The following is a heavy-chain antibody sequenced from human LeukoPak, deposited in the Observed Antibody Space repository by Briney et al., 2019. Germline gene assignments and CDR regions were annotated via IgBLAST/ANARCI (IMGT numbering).Heavy chain of an antibody. CDR3: ARDQRSSSWYYYYGMDV. D-gene: IGHD6-13*01. J-gene: IGHJ6*02. Sequence: GGSLRLSCAASGFTFSSYWMSWVRQAPGKGLEWVANIKQDGSEKYYVDSVKGRSTISRDNAKNSLYPQMNSLRAEDTAVYYCARDQRSSSWYYYYGMDVWGQGTTVIVSS. CDR1: GFTFSSYW. V-gene: IGHV3-7*01. CDR2: IKQDGSEK.